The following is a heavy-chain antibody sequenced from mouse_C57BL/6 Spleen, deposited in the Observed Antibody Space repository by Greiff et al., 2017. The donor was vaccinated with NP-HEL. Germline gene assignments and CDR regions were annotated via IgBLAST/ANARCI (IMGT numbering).Heavy chain of an antibody. Sequence: EVKLVESGGDLVKPGGSLKLSCAASGFTFSSYGMSWVRQTPDKRLEWVATISSGGSYTYYPDSVKGRFTISRDNAKNTLYLQMSSLKSEDTAMYYCARPSYYSNYPFFDYWGQGTTLTVSS. CDR1: GFTFSSYG. J-gene: IGHJ2*01. V-gene: IGHV5-6*01. CDR3: ARPSYYSNYPFFDY. D-gene: IGHD2-5*01. CDR2: ISSGGSYT.